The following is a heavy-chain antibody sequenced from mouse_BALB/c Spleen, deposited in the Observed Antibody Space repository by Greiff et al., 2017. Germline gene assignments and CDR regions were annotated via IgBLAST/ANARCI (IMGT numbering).Heavy chain of an antibody. CDR3: ARQGTMITTAWFAY. CDR2: ISSGGSYT. D-gene: IGHD2-4*01. CDR1: GFTFSSYG. V-gene: IGHV5-6*01. Sequence: EVQLVESGGDLVKPGGSLKLSCAASGFTFSSYGMSWVRQTPDKRLEWVATISSGGSYTYYPDSVKGRFTISRDNAKNTLYLQMSSLKSEDTAMYYCARQGTMITTAWFAYWGQGTLVTVSA. J-gene: IGHJ3*01.